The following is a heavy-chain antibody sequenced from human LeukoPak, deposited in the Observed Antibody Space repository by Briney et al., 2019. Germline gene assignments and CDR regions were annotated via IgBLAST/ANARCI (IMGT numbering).Heavy chain of an antibody. CDR1: GDSISSRSYY. CDR2: MFYSGST. J-gene: IGHJ4*02. Sequence: SETLTLICNVSGDSISSRSYYWGRIRHAPGKGLDWIGSMFYSGSTSYNPSLESRVTISVDTTKNQFSLKLNSVTAADTAVYYCAGRAGPTWYFDYWGQGSLVTVSS. V-gene: IGHV4-39*01. D-gene: IGHD6-25*01. CDR3: AGRAGPTWYFDY.